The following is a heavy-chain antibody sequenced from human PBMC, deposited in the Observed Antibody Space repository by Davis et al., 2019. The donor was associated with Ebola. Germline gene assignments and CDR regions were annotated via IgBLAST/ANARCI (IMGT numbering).Heavy chain of an antibody. J-gene: IGHJ4*02. D-gene: IGHD4-11*01. CDR2: ISYDGSNK. V-gene: IGHV3-30*03. Sequence: GESLKISCAASGFTFSSYSMNWVRQAPGKGLEWVAVISYDGSNKYYADSVKGRFTISRDNSKNTLYLQMNSLRAEDTAVYYCTATVTSDYWGQGTLVTVSS. CDR3: TATVTSDY. CDR1: GFTFSSYS.